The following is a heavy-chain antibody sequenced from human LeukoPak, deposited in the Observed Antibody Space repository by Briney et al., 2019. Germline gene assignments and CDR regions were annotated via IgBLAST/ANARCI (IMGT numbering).Heavy chain of an antibody. CDR2: ITSSSSTI. D-gene: IGHD2-2*01. V-gene: IGHV3-48*01. J-gene: IGHJ3*02. Sequence: GGSLRLSCAASGFTFSSYSMNWVRQAPGKGLEWVPYITSSSSTIYYADSVKGRFTISRDDAKNSLYLQMIGLRGEDTAVYYCARGAPRAYCSTTSCWGAFDIWGQGTMVTVSS. CDR1: GFTFSSYS. CDR3: ARGAPRAYCSTTSCWGAFDI.